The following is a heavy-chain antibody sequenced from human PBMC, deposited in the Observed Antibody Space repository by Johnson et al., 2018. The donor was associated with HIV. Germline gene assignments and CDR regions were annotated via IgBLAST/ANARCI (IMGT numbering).Heavy chain of an antibody. V-gene: IGHV3-30*03. Sequence: QVQLVESGGGVVQPGRSLRLSCAASGFSFSSYDMHWVRKAPGKGLAWVAVISYDGSKNSFADSVKGRFTVSRDNSKNTLYLQMNSLRAEDTAVYYCARFPTYVNAFDIWGQGTMVTVSS. J-gene: IGHJ3*02. CDR2: ISYDGSKN. D-gene: IGHD2-8*01. CDR1: GFSFSSYD. CDR3: ARFPTYVNAFDI.